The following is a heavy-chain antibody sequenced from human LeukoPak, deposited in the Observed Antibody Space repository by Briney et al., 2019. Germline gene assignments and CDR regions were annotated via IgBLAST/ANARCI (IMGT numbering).Heavy chain of an antibody. CDR1: GFTFRSFW. V-gene: IGHV3-74*01. Sequence: PGGSLRLSCAASGFTFRSFWMHCVRQDPGKGLVWVSHMNGDGTRISYADSVKGRFTISRDNAKNTLYLQMNSLRAEDTAVYYCARVGDYSDGSAYYYRYNWFDPWGQGTLVTVSS. D-gene: IGHD3-22*01. J-gene: IGHJ5*02. CDR2: MNGDGTRI. CDR3: ARVGDYSDGSAYYYRYNWFDP.